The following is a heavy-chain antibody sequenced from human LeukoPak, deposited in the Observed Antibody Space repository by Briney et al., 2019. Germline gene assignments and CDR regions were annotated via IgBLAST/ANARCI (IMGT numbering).Heavy chain of an antibody. Sequence: KPSETLSLTCTVSGGSISSYYWSWIRQPPGKGLEWIGYIYYSGSTYYNPSLKSRVTISVDTSKNQFSLKLSSVTAADTAVYYCARVYYYDNSGYRKDYFDYWGQGTLVTVSS. J-gene: IGHJ4*02. V-gene: IGHV4-30-4*01. D-gene: IGHD3-22*01. CDR3: ARVYYYDNSGYRKDYFDY. CDR2: IYYSGST. CDR1: GGSISSYY.